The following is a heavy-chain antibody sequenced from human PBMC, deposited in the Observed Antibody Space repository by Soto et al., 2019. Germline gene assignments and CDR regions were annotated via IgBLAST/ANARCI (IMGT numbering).Heavy chain of an antibody. V-gene: IGHV3-20*04. J-gene: IGHJ4*02. CDR1: GFTFRSYG. CDR3: ARSGRYYDILTGYYSFDY. Sequence: PGGSLRLSCAASGFTFRSYGMHWVRQAPGKGLEWVAVIWNGGSTGYADSVKGRFTISRDNAKNSLYLQMNSLRAEDTALYYCARSGRYYDILTGYYSFDYWGQGTLVTVSS. CDR2: IWNGGST. D-gene: IGHD3-9*01.